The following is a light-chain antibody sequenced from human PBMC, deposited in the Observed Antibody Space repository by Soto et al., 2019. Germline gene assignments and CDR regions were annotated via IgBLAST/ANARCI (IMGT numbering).Light chain of an antibody. CDR1: SSNIGAGYD. J-gene: IGLJ1*01. Sequence: QSVLTQPPSVSGAPGQRVTISCTGSSSNIGAGYDVHWYQQLPGTASKLLIYGNSNRPSGVPDRFSGSKSGTSASLAITGLQAEDEADYYCQSYDSSLSAPVFGTGTKVTVL. CDR2: GNS. V-gene: IGLV1-40*01. CDR3: QSYDSSLSAPV.